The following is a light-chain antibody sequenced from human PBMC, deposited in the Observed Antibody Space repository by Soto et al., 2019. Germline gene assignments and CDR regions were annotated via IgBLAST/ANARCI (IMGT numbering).Light chain of an antibody. CDR3: LPRRNSWT. CDR2: DAS. V-gene: IGKV3-11*01. CDR1: QSVNNY. J-gene: IGKJ1*01. Sequence: EIVLTQSPATLSLSPGERATLSCRASQSVNNYLAWYQQKPGQAPRLLIYDASNRATGIPARFSGSGSGTYFTLTISSLEPEYFAVYYCLPRRNSWTFGQGTKVDIK.